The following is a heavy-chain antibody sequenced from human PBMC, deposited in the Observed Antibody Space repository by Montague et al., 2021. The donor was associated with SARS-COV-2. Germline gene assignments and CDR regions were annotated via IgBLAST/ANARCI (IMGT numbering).Heavy chain of an antibody. CDR1: GGSIDSYY. V-gene: IGHV4-59*01. CDR2: IYYRGTT. D-gene: IGHD2-21*02. Sequence: SETLSLTCTVSGGSIDSYYWNWLRQPPGKGLEWIGYIYYRGTTNYNSSLESRVTMSVDTSKNQFSPNLSSVTAADTAMYYCARELQYNGFDPWGQGTLVTVSS. CDR3: ARELQYNGFDP. J-gene: IGHJ5*02.